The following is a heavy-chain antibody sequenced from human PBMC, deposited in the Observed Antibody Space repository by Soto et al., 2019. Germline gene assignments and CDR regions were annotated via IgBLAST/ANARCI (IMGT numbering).Heavy chain of an antibody. Sequence: QVRLVESGGGVVQPGRSLRLSCAASGFTFSSYGMHWVRQAPGKGLEWVTVISYDGSNKYYADSVKGRFTISRDNSKNTLYLQMNSLRAEHTAVYYCAKAVYSGSYFDYWGQGTLVTVSS. V-gene: IGHV3-30*18. CDR1: GFTFSSYG. CDR2: ISYDGSNK. D-gene: IGHD1-26*01. CDR3: AKAVYSGSYFDY. J-gene: IGHJ4*02.